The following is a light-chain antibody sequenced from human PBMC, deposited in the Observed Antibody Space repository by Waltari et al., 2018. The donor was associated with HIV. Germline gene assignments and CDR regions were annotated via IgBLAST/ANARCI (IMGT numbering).Light chain of an antibody. V-gene: IGKV1D-8*01. CDR2: AAS. CDR1: QGISSY. Sequence: VIWMTQSPSLLSASTGDRVTISCGMSQGISSYLAWYQQKPGKAPELLIYAASTLQSGVPSRFRGSGSVTDFTLTISCLQSEYFASYYCQQYYSFPQTFGQGTKVEIK. CDR3: QQYYSFPQT. J-gene: IGKJ1*01.